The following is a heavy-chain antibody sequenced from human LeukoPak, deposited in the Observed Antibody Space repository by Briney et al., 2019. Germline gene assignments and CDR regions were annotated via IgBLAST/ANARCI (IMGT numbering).Heavy chain of an antibody. J-gene: IGHJ4*02. CDR2: INHSGST. Sequence: PSETLSLTCAVYGGPFRVYYWSWIRQPPGKGLEWIGEINHSGSTNYNSSLKSRVTVSVDTSKNQFSLKISSVTAADTAVYFCARVHGPLDYWGQGILVIVSS. D-gene: IGHD4-17*01. V-gene: IGHV4-34*01. CDR1: GGPFRVYY. CDR3: ARVHGPLDY.